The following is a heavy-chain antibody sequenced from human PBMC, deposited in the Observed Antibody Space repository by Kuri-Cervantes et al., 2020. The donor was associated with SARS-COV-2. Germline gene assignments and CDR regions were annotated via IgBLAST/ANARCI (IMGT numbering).Heavy chain of an antibody. CDR3: AKGDYCSSTSCYSYYYYYGMDV. CDR1: AFTFSSYA. J-gene: IGHJ6*02. V-gene: IGHV3-30-3*01. CDR2: ISYDGSNK. D-gene: IGHD2-2*01. Sequence: GGSLRLSCAASAFTFSSYAMHWVRQAPGKGLEWVAIISYDGSNKYYADSVKGRFTISRDNSKNTLYLQMNSLGAEDTAVYYCAKGDYCSSTSCYSYYYYYGMDVWGQGTTVTVSS.